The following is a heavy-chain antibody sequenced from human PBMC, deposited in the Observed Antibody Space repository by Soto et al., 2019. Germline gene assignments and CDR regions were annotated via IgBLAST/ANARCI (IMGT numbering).Heavy chain of an antibody. CDR3: VKAVFSGYYYVPFDY. CDR1: GFSFSCSS. Sequence: PGGSLRLSCAASGFSFSCSSIHWVRQASGKGLEWVGRIRSKPNNYATTYAASVKGRFTISRDNSKNTLYLQMSSLRTEDTAVYYCVKAVFSGYYYVPFDYWGQGTLVTVSS. CDR2: IRSKPNNYAT. J-gene: IGHJ4*02. V-gene: IGHV3-73*01. D-gene: IGHD3-22*01.